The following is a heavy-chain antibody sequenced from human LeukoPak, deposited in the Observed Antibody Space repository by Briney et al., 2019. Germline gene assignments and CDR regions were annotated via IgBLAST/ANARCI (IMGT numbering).Heavy chain of an antibody. CDR3: ARVAISRNDAFDI. Sequence: SQTLSLTCAVSGGSISSGGYSWSWIRQPPGKGLEWIGYIYHSGSTYYNPSLRSRVTISVDRSKNQFSLKLSSVTAADTAVYYCARVAISRNDAFDIWGQGTMVTVSS. CDR1: GGSISSGGYS. CDR2: IYHSGST. D-gene: IGHD1-14*01. J-gene: IGHJ3*02. V-gene: IGHV4-30-2*01.